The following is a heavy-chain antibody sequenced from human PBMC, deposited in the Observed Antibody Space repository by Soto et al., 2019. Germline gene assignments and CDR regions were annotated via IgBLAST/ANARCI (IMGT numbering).Heavy chain of an antibody. V-gene: IGHV5-51*01. Sequence: GESLKISCKGSGYSFTDYWIGWVRQMPGKGLEWMGIIYPGDSDTRYSPSFQGQVTISADKSISTAYLQWSSLKASDTAMYYCARLEYCSGGSCYGGEFDYWGQGTLVTVSS. CDR3: ARLEYCSGGSCYGGEFDY. CDR1: GYSFTDYW. J-gene: IGHJ4*02. D-gene: IGHD2-15*01. CDR2: IYPGDSDT.